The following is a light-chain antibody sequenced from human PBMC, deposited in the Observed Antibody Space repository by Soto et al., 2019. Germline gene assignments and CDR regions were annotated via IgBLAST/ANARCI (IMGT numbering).Light chain of an antibody. CDR1: SSNIGNNY. CDR3: GTWDSSLSAGV. CDR2: ENN. Sequence: QSVLTQPPSVSAAPGQKVTISCSGSSSNIGNNYVSRYQQLPGTAPKLLIYENNKRPSGIPDRFSGSKSGTSATLGITGLQTGDEADYYCGTWDSSLSAGVFGGGTKLTVL. V-gene: IGLV1-51*02. J-gene: IGLJ2*01.